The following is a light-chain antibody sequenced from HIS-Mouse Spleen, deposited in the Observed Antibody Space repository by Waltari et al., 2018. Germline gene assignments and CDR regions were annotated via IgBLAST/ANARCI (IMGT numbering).Light chain of an antibody. Sequence: QSVLTQPPSVSGAPGQRVTISCTGSSSNIGAGYDVHWYQQLPGTAPKHLLYGNRNRPSGVPDRFSGSKSGTSASLAITGLQAEDEADYYCQSYDSSLSGVVFGGGTKLTVL. V-gene: IGLV1-40*01. CDR2: GNR. CDR3: QSYDSSLSGVV. J-gene: IGLJ2*01. CDR1: SSNIGAGYD.